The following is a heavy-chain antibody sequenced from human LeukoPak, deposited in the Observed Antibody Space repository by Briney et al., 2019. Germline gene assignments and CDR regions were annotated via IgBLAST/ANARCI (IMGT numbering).Heavy chain of an antibody. Sequence: SETLSLTCTVSGGSISNYFWNWIRQPSGMGLEWIGYMSSSGNTKYNPSLKSRVTLSVDTSKNQFSLQLTSMTAADTAVYYCARSGYLDYWGQGILVTVSS. CDR2: MSSSGNT. CDR3: ARSGYLDY. D-gene: IGHD3-10*01. J-gene: IGHJ4*02. V-gene: IGHV4-59*01. CDR1: GGSISNYF.